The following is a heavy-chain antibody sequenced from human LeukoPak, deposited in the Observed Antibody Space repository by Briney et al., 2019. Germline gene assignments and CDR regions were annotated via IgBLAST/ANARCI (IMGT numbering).Heavy chain of an antibody. D-gene: IGHD3-10*01. CDR1: GFTFSSYA. CDR2: ISGSGGST. J-gene: IGHJ4*02. V-gene: IGHV3-23*01. Sequence: PGGSLRLSCAASGFTFSSYAMSWVRQAPGKGLEWVSAISGSGGSTYYADSVKGRFTISRDNAKNSLYLQMNSLRAEDTALYYCAKDISLDYYGSGINFDYWGQGTLVTVSS. CDR3: AKDISLDYYGSGINFDY.